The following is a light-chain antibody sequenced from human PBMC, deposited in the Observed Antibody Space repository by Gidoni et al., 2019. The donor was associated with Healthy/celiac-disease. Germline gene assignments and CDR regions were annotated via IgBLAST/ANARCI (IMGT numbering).Light chain of an antibody. Sequence: AIQLTQSPSSLSASVGDRVTSTCRASQGISGALAWYQQKPGKAPKLLIYDASSLESGVPSRFSGSGSGTDFTRTISSLQPEDFATYYCQQFNSYPLTFGQGTRLEIK. CDR3: QQFNSYPLT. CDR1: QGISGA. J-gene: IGKJ5*01. CDR2: DAS. V-gene: IGKV1-13*02.